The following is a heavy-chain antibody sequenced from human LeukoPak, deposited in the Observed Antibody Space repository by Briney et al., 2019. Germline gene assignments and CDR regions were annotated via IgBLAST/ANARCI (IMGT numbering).Heavy chain of an antibody. V-gene: IGHV3-21*01. CDR1: GFTFSSYN. J-gene: IGHJ4*02. CDR3: ARDPINIATAANGFDY. Sequence: GGSLRLSCAASGFTFSSYNMNWVRQAPGKGLEWVSSISSSSSYIYYADSVKGRFTISRDNAKNSLYLQMNSLRVEDTAVYYCARDPINIATAANGFDYWGQGTLVTVSS. CDR2: ISSSSSYI. D-gene: IGHD6-13*01.